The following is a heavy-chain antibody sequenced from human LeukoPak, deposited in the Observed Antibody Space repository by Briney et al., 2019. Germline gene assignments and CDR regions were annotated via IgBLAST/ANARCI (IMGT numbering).Heavy chain of an antibody. J-gene: IGHJ4*02. V-gene: IGHV4-38-2*02. D-gene: IGHD3-10*01. Sequence: SETLSLTCTVSGDSISSGNYWGWIRQPPGKGLEWIGSIFHTGSTYYNLSLKSRVTISVDTSKNQFSLRLSSVTAADTAVYYCARDPPNYYYGSGSYYGYWGQGTLVTVSS. CDR1: GDSISSGNY. CDR3: ARDPPNYYYGSGSYYGY. CDR2: IFHTGST.